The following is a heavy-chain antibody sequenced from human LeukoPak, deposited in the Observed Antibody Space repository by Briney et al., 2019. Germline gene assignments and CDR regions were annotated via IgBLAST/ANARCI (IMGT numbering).Heavy chain of an antibody. J-gene: IGHJ4*02. CDR1: GFTFDDYT. Sequence: PGGSLRLSCAASGFTFDDYTMHWVRQAPGKGLEWVSLISWDGGSTYYADSVKGRFTISRDNSKNSLYLQMNSLRTEDTALYYCAKGLDSSGYYGYFDYWGQGTLVTVSS. V-gene: IGHV3-43*01. D-gene: IGHD3-22*01. CDR3: AKGLDSSGYYGYFDY. CDR2: ISWDGGST.